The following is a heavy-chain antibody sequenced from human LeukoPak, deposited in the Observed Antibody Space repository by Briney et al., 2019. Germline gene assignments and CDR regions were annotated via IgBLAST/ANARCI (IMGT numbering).Heavy chain of an antibody. CDR1: GFMFSSNW. D-gene: IGHD5-24*01. V-gene: IGHV3-7*03. CDR3: AKEGRSLQTY. CDR2: IKEDGTET. J-gene: IGHJ4*02. Sequence: GGSLRLSCAASGFMFSSNWMSWVRLAPGKGLEWVANIKEDGTETYYVDSVKGRFTISRDNAKNSLYLQMDSLRVEDTAVYYCAKEGRSLQTYWGQGTLVTVSS.